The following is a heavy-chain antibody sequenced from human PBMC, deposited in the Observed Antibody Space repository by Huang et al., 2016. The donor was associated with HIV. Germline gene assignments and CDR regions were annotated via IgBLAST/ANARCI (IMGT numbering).Heavy chain of an antibody. CDR3: AKDGADEEWDIDY. D-gene: IGHD1-26*01. Sequence: VQLVESGGGVVQPGRSLRLACAASGFSFSTYGLHWVRQAPGKGLEWVAVISYDGRNKDYAHSVKGRFTISRDTSENKVYLQMNSLRHEDTAVYYCAKDGADEEWDIDYWGQGTLVTVSS. CDR1: GFSFSTYG. V-gene: IGHV3-30*18. J-gene: IGHJ4*02. CDR2: ISYDGRNK.